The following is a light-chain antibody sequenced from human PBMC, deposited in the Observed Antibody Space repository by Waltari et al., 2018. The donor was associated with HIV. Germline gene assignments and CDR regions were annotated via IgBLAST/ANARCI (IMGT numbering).Light chain of an antibody. CDR3: QQYNSYWYT. V-gene: IGKV1-5*03. J-gene: IGKJ2*01. CDR2: KAS. CDR1: QTIRGW. Sequence: DIQMTQSPSTLSASVADSVSITCRASQTIRGWLAWYQQKPGKAPKLLIYKASNLQSGVPSRFSGSGSGTEFTLTISSLQPDDSATYYCQQYNSYWYTFGPGTKLEI.